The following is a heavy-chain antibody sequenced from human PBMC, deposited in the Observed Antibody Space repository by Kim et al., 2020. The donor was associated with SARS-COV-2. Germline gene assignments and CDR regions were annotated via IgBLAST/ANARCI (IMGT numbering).Heavy chain of an antibody. Sequence: GGSLRLSCSASGFTFSSYAMHWVRQAPGKGLEYVSAISSNGGSTYYADSVKGRFTISRDNSKNTLYLQMSSLRAEDTAVYYCVKDRALAVAGDDAFDIWGQGTMVTVSS. V-gene: IGHV3-64D*06. J-gene: IGHJ3*02. CDR3: VKDRALAVAGDDAFDI. D-gene: IGHD6-19*01. CDR2: ISSNGGST. CDR1: GFTFSSYA.